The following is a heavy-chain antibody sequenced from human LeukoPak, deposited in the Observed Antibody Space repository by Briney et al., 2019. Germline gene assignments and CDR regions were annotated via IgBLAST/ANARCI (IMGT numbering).Heavy chain of an antibody. CDR3: ARSSIVGATPGGY. Sequence: ASVKVSCKASGYTFTGYYMHWVRQAPGQGLEWMGWINPNSGGTDYAQKFQGRVTMTRDTSISTAYMELSRLRSDDTAVHYCARSSIVGATPGGYWGQGTLVTVSS. D-gene: IGHD1-26*01. CDR1: GYTFTGYY. V-gene: IGHV1-2*02. J-gene: IGHJ4*02. CDR2: INPNSGGT.